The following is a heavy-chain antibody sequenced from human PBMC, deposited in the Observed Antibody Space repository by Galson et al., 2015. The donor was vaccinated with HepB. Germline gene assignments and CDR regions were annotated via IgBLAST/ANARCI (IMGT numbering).Heavy chain of an antibody. V-gene: IGHV3-9*01. Sequence: SLRLSCAASGFTIDDFAMHWVRQAPGKGLEWVAVISWNSDTIGYADSVKGRFTISRDSSKNLLFLQMNSLRAEDTAVYYCAKVKDNYSIHYYGMDVWGQGTTVIVSS. CDR2: ISWNSDTI. D-gene: IGHD4-11*01. CDR3: AKVKDNYSIHYYGMDV. CDR1: GFTIDDFA. J-gene: IGHJ6*02.